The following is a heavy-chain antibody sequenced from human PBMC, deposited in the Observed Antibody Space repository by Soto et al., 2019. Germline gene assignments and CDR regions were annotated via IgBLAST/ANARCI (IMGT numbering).Heavy chain of an antibody. CDR2: ILSYEINK. Sequence: QVQLVESGGGVVQPGRSLRLSCAASGFTFSNYAIHWVLQAHGKGLEWVAAILSYEINKYSADSVKGRFTISRDNSKDTLYLQMSSLRPEDTAVYYCAIIATSGGGDDFDIWGQGTMVTVSS. D-gene: IGHD6-13*01. CDR3: AIIATSGGGDDFDI. V-gene: IGHV3-30-3*01. CDR1: GFTFSNYA. J-gene: IGHJ3*02.